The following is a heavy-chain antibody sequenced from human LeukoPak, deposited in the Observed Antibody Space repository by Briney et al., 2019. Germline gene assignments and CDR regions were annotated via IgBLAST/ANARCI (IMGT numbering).Heavy chain of an antibody. CDR2: IYHSGST. CDR3: ARGQSTIFGVVSTFDY. V-gene: IGHV4-38-2*01. D-gene: IGHD3-3*01. J-gene: IGHJ4*02. CDR1: GYSISSGYY. Sequence: SETLSLTCAVSGYSISSGYYWGWIRQPPGKGLEWIGSIYHSGSTNYNPSLKSRVTISVDTSKNQFSLKLSSVTAADTAVYYCARGQSTIFGVVSTFDYWGQGTLVTVSS.